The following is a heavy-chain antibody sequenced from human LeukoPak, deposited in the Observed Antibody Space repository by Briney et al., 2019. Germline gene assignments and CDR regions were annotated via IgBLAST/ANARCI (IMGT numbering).Heavy chain of an antibody. Sequence: GGSLRLSCAASGFTLSSYGMHWVRQAPGKGLEWVAVISYDGSNKYYADSVKGRFTISRDNSKNTLYLQMNSLRGEDTAVYYCAKGYGDYIYYYYGMDVWGQGTTVTVSS. D-gene: IGHD4-17*01. CDR2: ISYDGSNK. CDR3: AKGYGDYIYYYYGMDV. CDR1: GFTLSSYG. V-gene: IGHV3-30*18. J-gene: IGHJ6*02.